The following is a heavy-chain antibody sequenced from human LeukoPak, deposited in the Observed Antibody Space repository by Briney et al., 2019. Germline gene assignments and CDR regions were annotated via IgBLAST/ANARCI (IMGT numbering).Heavy chain of an antibody. CDR3: TRVKYYYDSSGYYPDWFDP. CDR2: IRSKAYGGTT. D-gene: IGHD3-22*01. V-gene: IGHV3-49*03. Sequence: PGRSLRLSCTASGFTFGDYAMSWFRQAPGKGLEWVGFIRSKAYGGTTEYAASVKGRFTISRDDSKSIAYLQMNSLKTEDTAVYYCTRVKYYYDSSGYYPDWFDPWGQGTLVTVSS. CDR1: GFTFGDYA. J-gene: IGHJ5*02.